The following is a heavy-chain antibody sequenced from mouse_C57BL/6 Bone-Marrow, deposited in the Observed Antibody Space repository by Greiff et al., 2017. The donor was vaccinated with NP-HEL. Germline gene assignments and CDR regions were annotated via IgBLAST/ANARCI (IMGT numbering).Heavy chain of an antibody. V-gene: IGHV14-4*01. J-gene: IGHJ3*01. CDR2: IDPENGDT. D-gene: IGHD4-1*01. CDR1: GFNIKDDY. Sequence: VQLQQSGAELVRPGASVKLSCTASGFNIKDDYMHWVKQRPEQGLEWIGWIDPENGDTEYASKFQGKATITADTSSNTAYLQLSSLTSEDTAVYDCTRNWAWYAYWGRGTLVTVSA. CDR3: TRNWAWYAY.